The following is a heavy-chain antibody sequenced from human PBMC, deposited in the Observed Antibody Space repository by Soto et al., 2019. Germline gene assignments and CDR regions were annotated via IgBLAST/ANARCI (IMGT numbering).Heavy chain of an antibody. V-gene: IGHV3-23*01. CDR2: ISGSGGST. CDR1: GFNFSSYA. J-gene: IGHJ4*02. Sequence: PGGSLRLSCAAAGFNFSSYAMSWVRKDPGKGLEWVSAISGSGGSTYYADSVKGRFTISRDNSKNTLYLQMNSLRAEDTAVYYCAKVLKWLVRYYFDYWGQGTLVTVSS. CDR3: AKVLKWLVRYYFDY. D-gene: IGHD6-19*01.